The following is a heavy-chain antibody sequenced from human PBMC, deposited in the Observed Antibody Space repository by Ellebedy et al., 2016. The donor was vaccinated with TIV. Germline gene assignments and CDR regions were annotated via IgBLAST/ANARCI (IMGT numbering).Heavy chain of an antibody. CDR2: IYYSGST. CDR3: AKLPAAIRYYYYGMDV. V-gene: IGHV4-59*01. CDR1: GGSISSYY. D-gene: IGHD2-2*01. Sequence: SETLSLXXTVSGGSISSYYWSWIRQPPGKGLEWIGYIYYSGSTNYNPSLKSRVTISVDTSKNQFSLKLSSVTAADTAVYYCAKLPAAIRYYYYGMDVWGQGTTVTVSS. J-gene: IGHJ6*02.